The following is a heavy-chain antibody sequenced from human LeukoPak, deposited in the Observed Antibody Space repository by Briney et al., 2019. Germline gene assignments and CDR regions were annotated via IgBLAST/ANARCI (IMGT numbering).Heavy chain of an antibody. Sequence: ASVKVSCKASGYTFTSYGISWVRQAPGQGLEWMGWISAYNGNTNYAQKLQGRVTMTTDTSTSTAYMELRSLRSDDTAVYYCARDKPERHYYYYYYMDVWGKGTTVTVSS. CDR2: ISAYNGNT. D-gene: IGHD1-1*01. CDR1: GYTFTSYG. V-gene: IGHV1-18*01. CDR3: ARDKPERHYYYYYYMDV. J-gene: IGHJ6*03.